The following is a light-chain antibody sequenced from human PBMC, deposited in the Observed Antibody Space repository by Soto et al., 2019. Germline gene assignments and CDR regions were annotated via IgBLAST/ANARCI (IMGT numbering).Light chain of an antibody. CDR3: TSYAGTYSFFYV. CDR1: SSEVGAYNY. J-gene: IGLJ1*01. V-gene: IGLV2-8*01. CDR2: EVS. Sequence: QSVLTQPPSASGSPGQPVTISCTGTSSEVGAYNYVSWYQQLPGKAPKLIIYEVSKRPSGVPDRFSGSKSGNTASLTVSGLQAEDEADYYCTSYAGTYSFFYVFGTGTKVTVL.